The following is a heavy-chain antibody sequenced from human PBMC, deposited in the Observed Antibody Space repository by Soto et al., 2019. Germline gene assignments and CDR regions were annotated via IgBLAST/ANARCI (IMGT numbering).Heavy chain of an antibody. Sequence: EVQLVESGGGLVRPGGSLRLSCAASGFTFSAFYINWVRQAPGKGLEWVSSISGSSSFIYYADSVKGRFTISRDNAKNSLYMHMNSLSPAETAVYYCARERSSANDYWGPGTLVTVSS. CDR3: ARERSSANDY. J-gene: IGHJ4*02. CDR1: GFTFSAFY. CDR2: ISGSSSFI. V-gene: IGHV3-21*01. D-gene: IGHD3-3*01.